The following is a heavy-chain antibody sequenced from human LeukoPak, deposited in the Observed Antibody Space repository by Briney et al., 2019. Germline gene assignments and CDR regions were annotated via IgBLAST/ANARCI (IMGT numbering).Heavy chain of an antibody. J-gene: IGHJ4*02. V-gene: IGHV3-30*03. CDR1: GFTFSSYV. Sequence: GGSLRLSCAASGFTFSSYVMHWVRQAPGKGLEWVALISSDENNKYHADSVKGRFTISRDNSKNTLFLQMNSLRPEDTAVYYCASKWFCGGDCYYQIDFWGQGTLVTVSS. CDR2: ISSDENNK. CDR3: ASKWFCGGDCYYQIDF. D-gene: IGHD2-21*02.